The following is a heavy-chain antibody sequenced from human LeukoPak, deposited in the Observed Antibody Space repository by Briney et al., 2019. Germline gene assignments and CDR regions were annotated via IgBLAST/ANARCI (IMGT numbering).Heavy chain of an antibody. D-gene: IGHD6-13*01. V-gene: IGHV4-34*04. Sequence: SETLSLTCAVYGGSFGGYYWRWIWQPPGKGLEWTGEINHSGNTNDNPAHKSRATISVDTSKNQLSLKLRSVTAADTAVYYCARVAAAGTDSGAFDIWGQGTMVTVSS. CDR3: ARVAAAGTDSGAFDI. CDR2: INHSGNT. CDR1: GGSFGGYY. J-gene: IGHJ3*02.